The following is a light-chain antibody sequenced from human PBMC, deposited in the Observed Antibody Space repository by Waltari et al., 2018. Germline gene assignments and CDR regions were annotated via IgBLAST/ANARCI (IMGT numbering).Light chain of an antibody. J-gene: IGLJ3*02. V-gene: IGLV2-14*01. CDR3: SSYTSSSTRV. CDR2: EVS. CDR1: SSDVGGYIY. Sequence: QSALTQPASVSGSPGQSITISCTGTSSDVGGYIYVSWYQQHPGKAPKLMLYEVSNPPSGVSNRFSGSKSGNTASLTISGLQAEDEADYYCSSYTSSSTRVFGGGTKLTVL.